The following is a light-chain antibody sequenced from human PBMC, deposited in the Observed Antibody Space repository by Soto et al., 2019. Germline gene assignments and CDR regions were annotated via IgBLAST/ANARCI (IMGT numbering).Light chain of an antibody. Sequence: QSVLTQPPSVSEAPGQRVIISCTGTSSDIGAGYDVHWYQQLPGAAPKLLIYSNAIRPSGVPDRFSASKSGTSASLAITGLRAEDEADYYCQSYDSSLTTYVFGTGTKVTVL. V-gene: IGLV1-40*01. CDR1: SSDIGAGYD. CDR2: SNA. CDR3: QSYDSSLTTYV. J-gene: IGLJ1*01.